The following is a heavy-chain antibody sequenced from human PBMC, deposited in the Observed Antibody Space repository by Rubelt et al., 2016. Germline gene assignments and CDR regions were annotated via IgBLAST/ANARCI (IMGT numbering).Heavy chain of an antibody. CDR3: AKDQGHSSGWWLDGLDV. J-gene: IGHJ6*02. V-gene: IGHV3-74*01. CDR2: IRSDGVGT. D-gene: IGHD6-19*01. Sequence: CGGGLVQPGGSLRLSCAASGFTLTSNYMDWVRQGPGQGPVWVSRIRSDGVGTTYADSVKGRFTISRANAKNSLYLQMTSLRAEDTALYYCAKDQGHSSGWWLDGLDVWGQGTTVTVSS. CDR1: GFTLTSNY.